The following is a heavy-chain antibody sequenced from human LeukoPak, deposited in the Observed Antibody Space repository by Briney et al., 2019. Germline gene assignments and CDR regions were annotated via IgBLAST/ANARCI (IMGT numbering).Heavy chain of an antibody. J-gene: IGHJ4*02. CDR2: IYSGGST. V-gene: IGHV3-66*02. CDR1: GFTVSGNY. D-gene: IGHD1-1*01. Sequence: PGGSLRLSCAASGFTVSGNYMSWVRQAPGKGLEWVSLIYSGGSTYYADSVKGRLTISRDNSKNTLYLQMNSLRAEDTAVYYCARLLQRQLDYWGQGTLVTVSS. CDR3: ARLLQRQLDY.